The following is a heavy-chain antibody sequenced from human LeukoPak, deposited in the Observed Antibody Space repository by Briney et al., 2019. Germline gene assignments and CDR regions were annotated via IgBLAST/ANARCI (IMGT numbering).Heavy chain of an antibody. J-gene: IGHJ5*02. CDR2: INHSGST. CDR3: ARRRQWLVWWFDP. CDR1: GGSFSGYY. V-gene: IGHV4-34*01. D-gene: IGHD6-19*01. Sequence: SETLSLTCAVYGGSFSGYYWSWIRQPPGKGLEWIGEINHSGSTDYNPSLKSRVTISVDTSKNQFSLKLSSVTAADTAVYYCARRRQWLVWWFDPWGQGTLVTVSS.